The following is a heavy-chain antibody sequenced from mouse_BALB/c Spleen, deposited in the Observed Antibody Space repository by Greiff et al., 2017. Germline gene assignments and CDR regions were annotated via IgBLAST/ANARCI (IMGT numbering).Heavy chain of an antibody. CDR3: ARRRPYYYAMDY. CDR2: IWSGGST. J-gene: IGHJ4*01. CDR1: GFSLTSYG. V-gene: IGHV2-2*02. D-gene: IGHD1-2*01. Sequence: VKLVESGPGLVQPSQSLSITCTVSGFSLTSYGVHWVRQSPGKGLEWLGVIWSGGSTDYNAAFISRLSISKDNSKSQVFFKMNSLQANDTAIYYCARRRPYYYAMDYWGQGTSVTVSS.